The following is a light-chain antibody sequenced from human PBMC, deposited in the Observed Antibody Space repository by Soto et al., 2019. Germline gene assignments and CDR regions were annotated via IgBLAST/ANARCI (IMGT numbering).Light chain of an antibody. J-gene: IGKJ4*01. CDR1: QTIDTF. CDR3: QQSFKTPHT. V-gene: IGKV1-39*01. CDR2: DAS. Sequence: DIQMTQSPSSLSASVGDRVTITCRASQTIDTFLNWYQQKPGKAPKLLIYDASTLQSGVPSRFTSFGSGTDFALTITCLQPEDFATYYCQQSFKTPHTFGGGAKVEI.